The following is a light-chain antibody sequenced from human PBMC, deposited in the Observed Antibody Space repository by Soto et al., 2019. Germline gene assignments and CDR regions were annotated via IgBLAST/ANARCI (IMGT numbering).Light chain of an antibody. CDR2: EVN. J-gene: IGLJ1*01. CDR3: VSYAGGTYV. Sequence: QRVLTHPPSASGIPGQSITIPCHGTRMDGGWLIFFPRLQQQPGKAPKLMMYEVNKRPSGVPDRFSGSKSDNTASLTVSGLQAEDEADYYCVSYAGGTYVFGTGTKVTVL. V-gene: IGLV2-8*01. CDR1: RMDGGWLIF.